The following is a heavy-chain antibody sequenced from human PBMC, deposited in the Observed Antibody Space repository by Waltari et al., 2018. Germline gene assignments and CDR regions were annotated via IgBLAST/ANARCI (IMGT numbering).Heavy chain of an antibody. CDR3: ARGGLWFGGNWFDP. V-gene: IGHV1-69*14. CDR2: IIPIFGTA. J-gene: IGHJ5*02. CDR1: GGLSCGSA. Sequence: QVQLVQYGAEVKKPGSSVKVSCTASGGLSCGSAISWVRQAPGQGLEWMGGIIPIFGTANYAQKFQGRVTITADKSTSTAYMELSSLRSEDTAVYYCARGGLWFGGNWFDPWGQGTLVTVSS. D-gene: IGHD3-10*01.